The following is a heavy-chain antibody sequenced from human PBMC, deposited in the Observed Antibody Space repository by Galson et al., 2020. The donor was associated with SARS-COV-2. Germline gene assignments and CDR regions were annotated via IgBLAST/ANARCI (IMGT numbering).Heavy chain of an antibody. CDR2: IWYDGSNK. CDR1: GFTFSSYG. V-gene: IGHV3-33*01. CDR3: ARGSGSYLTRFDY. J-gene: IGHJ4*02. D-gene: IGHD3-10*01. Sequence: GGSLRLSCAASGFTFSSYGMHWVRQAPGKGLEWVAVIWYDGSNKYYADSVKGRFTISRDNSKNTLYLQMNSLRGEDTAVYYCARGSGSYLTRFDYWGQGTLVTVSS.